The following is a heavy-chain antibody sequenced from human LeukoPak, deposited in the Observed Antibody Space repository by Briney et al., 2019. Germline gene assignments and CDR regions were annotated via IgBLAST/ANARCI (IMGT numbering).Heavy chain of an antibody. V-gene: IGHV3-30*18. CDR2: ISYGGSNK. J-gene: IGHJ6*02. CDR1: GFTFSSYG. D-gene: IGHD1-26*01. Sequence: GGSLRLSCAASGFTFSSYGIHWVRQAPGKGLEWVAVISYGGSNKYYADSVKGRLTISRDNSKNTLYLQMNSLRVDDTAVYYCAKDRSVGATGSSNYYYGMDVWGQGTTVTVS. CDR3: AKDRSVGATGSSNYYYGMDV.